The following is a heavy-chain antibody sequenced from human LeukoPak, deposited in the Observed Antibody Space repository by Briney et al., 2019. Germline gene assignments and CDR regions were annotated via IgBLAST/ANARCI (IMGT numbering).Heavy chain of an antibody. V-gene: IGHV1-2*02. CDR2: INPNSGGT. CDR1: GSTFTGYY. CDR3: AREGSGFDWFDYYYYGMDV. Sequence: PGRSLRLSCAASGSTFTGYYMHWVRQAPGQGLEWMGWINPNSGGTNYAQKFQGRVTMTRDTSISTAYMELSRLRSDDTAVYYCAREGSGFDWFDYYYYGMDVWGQGTTVTVSS. D-gene: IGHD3-9*01. J-gene: IGHJ6*02.